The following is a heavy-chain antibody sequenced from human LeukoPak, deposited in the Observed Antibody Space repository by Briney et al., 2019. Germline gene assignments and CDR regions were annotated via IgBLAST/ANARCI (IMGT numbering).Heavy chain of an antibody. J-gene: IGHJ4*02. CDR2: IRYDGSNK. D-gene: IGHD6-6*01. Sequence: GGSLRLSCAASGFTFSSYGMHWVRQAPGKGLEWVAFIRYDGSNKYYADSVKGRFTISRDNSKNTLYLQMNSLKTEDTAVYYCSVTREYSSSSVYDYWGQGTLVTVSS. CDR3: SVTREYSSSSVYDY. CDR1: GFTFSSYG. V-gene: IGHV3-30*02.